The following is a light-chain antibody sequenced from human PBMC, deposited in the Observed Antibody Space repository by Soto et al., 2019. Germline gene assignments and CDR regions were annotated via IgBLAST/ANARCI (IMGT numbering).Light chain of an antibody. J-gene: IGLJ1*01. CDR1: SSDVGGYNF. Sequence: QSVWTQPASVSASPGQTITISCTGTSSDVGGYNFVSWYQQHPGKAPKLMIYDVSNRPSGVSGHFSGSKYGNTASLTISGLQAEDEADYYCSSYSSSNTYVFGTGTKVTVL. CDR3: SSYSSSNTYV. V-gene: IGLV2-14*01. CDR2: DVS.